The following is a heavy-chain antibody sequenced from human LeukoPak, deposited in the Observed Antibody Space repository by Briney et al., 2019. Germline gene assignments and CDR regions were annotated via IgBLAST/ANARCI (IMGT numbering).Heavy chain of an antibody. CDR2: IRFDGSTK. V-gene: IGHV3-30*02. J-gene: IGHJ4*02. CDR1: GFTFSSYG. Sequence: GGSLRLSCAASGFTFSSYGMHWVRQAPGKGLEWLAFIRFDGSTKYYADSVKGRFTVSRDNSKSTLYLQMNSLRAEDTAVYYCAQPDFWGQGTLVTVSS. CDR3: AQPDF.